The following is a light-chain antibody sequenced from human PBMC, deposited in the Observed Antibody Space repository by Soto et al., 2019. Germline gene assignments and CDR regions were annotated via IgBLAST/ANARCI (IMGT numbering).Light chain of an antibody. Sequence: EIVVTQSPAPLSVSPGERATLSCRASQGVGSNLAWYQQKPGQAPRLLIYGASTRATGIPGRFSGSGSGTEFTLTISRLEPEDFAVYYCQQYGSSGTFGQGTKVDIK. CDR1: QGVGSN. CDR2: GAS. V-gene: IGKV3-15*01. CDR3: QQYGSSGT. J-gene: IGKJ1*01.